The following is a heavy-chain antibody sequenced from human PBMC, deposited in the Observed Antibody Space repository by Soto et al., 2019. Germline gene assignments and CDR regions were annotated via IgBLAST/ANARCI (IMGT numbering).Heavy chain of an antibody. V-gene: IGHV1-69*13. D-gene: IGHD5-12*01. Sequence: SVKVSCKASGGTFSSYAISWVLQAPGQGLEWMGGIIPIFGTANYAQKFQGRVTITADESTSTAYMELSSLRSEDTAVYYCARARFPEEWLRQPTTLDFYRAWPLWGQGTLVTVSS. J-gene: IGHJ4*02. CDR1: GGTFSSYA. CDR3: ARARFPEEWLRQPTTLDFYRAWPL. CDR2: IIPIFGTA.